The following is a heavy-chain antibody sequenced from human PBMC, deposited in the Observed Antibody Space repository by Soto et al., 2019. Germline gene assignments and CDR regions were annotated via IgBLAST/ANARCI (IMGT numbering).Heavy chain of an antibody. CDR2: ISYDGSNK. Sequence: AGGSLRLSCAASGFTFSSYGMHWVRQAPGKGLEWVAVISYDGSNKYYADSVKGRFTISRDNSKNTLYLQMNSLRAEDTAVYYCAKTQTPATMIVVVITGPTSYYYYGMDVWGQGTTVTVSS. D-gene: IGHD3-22*01. CDR1: GFTFSSYG. CDR3: AKTQTPATMIVVVITGPTSYYYYGMDV. V-gene: IGHV3-30*18. J-gene: IGHJ6*02.